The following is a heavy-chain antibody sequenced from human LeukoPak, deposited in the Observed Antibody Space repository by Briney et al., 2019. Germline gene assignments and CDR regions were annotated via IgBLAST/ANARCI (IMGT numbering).Heavy chain of an antibody. J-gene: IGHJ4*02. D-gene: IGHD6-13*01. CDR1: GGTFSSYA. V-gene: IGHV1-69*06. CDR2: IIPIFGTA. Sequence: SVKVSCKASGGTFSSYAISWVRQAPGQGLEWMGGIIPIFGTANYAQKFQGRVTITADKSTSTAYMELSSLRSEDTAVYYCAYHLEQQLVFYYWGQGTLVTVSS. CDR3: AYHLEQQLVFYY.